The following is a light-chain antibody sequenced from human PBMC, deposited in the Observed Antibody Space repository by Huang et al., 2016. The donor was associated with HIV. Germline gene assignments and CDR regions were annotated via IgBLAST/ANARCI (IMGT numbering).Light chain of an antibody. J-gene: IGKJ2*01. CDR1: QSVSSN. CDR2: GAS. CDR3: QQYNNWPPRYT. Sequence: EIVVTQSPATLSVSPGERATLSCMASQSVSSNLAWYQQKPGQAPRLLIYGASTRATGIPAWFSGSGSGTEFTLTISSLQSEDFSVYYCQQYNNWPPRYTFGQGTKLELK. V-gene: IGKV3-15*01.